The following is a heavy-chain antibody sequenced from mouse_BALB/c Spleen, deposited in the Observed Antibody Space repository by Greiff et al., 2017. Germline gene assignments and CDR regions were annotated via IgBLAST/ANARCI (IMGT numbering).Heavy chain of an antibody. V-gene: IGHV5-6-2*01. CDR2: INSNGGST. J-gene: IGHJ2*01. Sequence: EVMLVESGGGLVKPGGSLKLSCAASGFTFSSYYMSWVRQTPEKRLELVAAINSNGGSTYYPDTVKGRFTISRDNAKNTLYLQMSSLKSEDTALYYCARHGEGNYGFAYWGQGTTLTVSS. CDR3: ARHGEGNYGFAY. CDR1: GFTFSSYY. D-gene: IGHD2-1*01.